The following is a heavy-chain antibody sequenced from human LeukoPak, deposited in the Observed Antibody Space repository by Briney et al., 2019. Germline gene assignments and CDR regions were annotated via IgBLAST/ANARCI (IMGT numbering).Heavy chain of an antibody. V-gene: IGHV3-74*01. D-gene: IGHD2/OR15-2a*01. CDR2: INSDGSWT. Sequence: GGSLRLSCAASGNYWMHWVRQAPGKGLVWVSHINSDGSWTSYADSVKGRFTISKDNAKNTVCLQMNNLRAEDTAVYYCVSFYEAYWGRGTLVTVSS. CDR3: VSFYEAY. CDR1: GNYW. J-gene: IGHJ4*02.